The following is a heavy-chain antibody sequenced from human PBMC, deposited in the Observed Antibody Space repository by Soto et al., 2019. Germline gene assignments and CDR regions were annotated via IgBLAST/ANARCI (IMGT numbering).Heavy chain of an antibody. CDR3: AREFDYGGNSGDGDY. CDR2: ISYDGSNK. V-gene: IGHV3-30-3*01. D-gene: IGHD4-17*01. CDR1: GFTFSSYA. J-gene: IGHJ4*02. Sequence: PGGSLRLSCAASGFTFSSYAMHWVRQAPGKGLEWVAVISYDGSNKYYADSVKGRFTISRDNSKNTLYLQMNSLRAEDTAVYYCAREFDYGGNSGDGDYWGQGT.